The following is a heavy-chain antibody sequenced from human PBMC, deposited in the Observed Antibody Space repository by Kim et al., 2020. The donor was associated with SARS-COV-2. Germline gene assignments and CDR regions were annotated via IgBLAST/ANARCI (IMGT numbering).Heavy chain of an antibody. D-gene: IGHD6-25*01. CDR3: ARDWAANSFDS. V-gene: IGHV1-2*02. CDR1: GYTFTGYY. J-gene: IGHJ4*02. CDR2: INADSGGT. Sequence: ASVKVSCKASGYTFTGYYIHWVRQAPGQGLERMGCINADSGGTHYAQKFRGRVTMTTDTSINTAHMELTGLRSDDTAVFYCARDWAANSFDSWGQGTLVTVS.